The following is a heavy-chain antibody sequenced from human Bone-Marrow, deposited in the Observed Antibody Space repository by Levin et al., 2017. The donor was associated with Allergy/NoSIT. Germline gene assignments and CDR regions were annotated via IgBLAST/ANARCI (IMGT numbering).Heavy chain of an antibody. J-gene: IGHJ6*02. V-gene: IGHV3-73*01. CDR2: IKSKDHSHAT. Sequence: AGGSLRLSCAASGFTLSGSDLHWVRQAPGKGLEWVGRIKSKDHSHATAYAASVEGRFSISRDESDNTAYLQMNSLKIEDSAIYYCTSGSKVGYGSSHCAMDVWGQGTTVTVSS. CDR1: GFTLSGSD. D-gene: IGHD3-10*01. CDR3: TSGSKVGYGSSHCAMDV.